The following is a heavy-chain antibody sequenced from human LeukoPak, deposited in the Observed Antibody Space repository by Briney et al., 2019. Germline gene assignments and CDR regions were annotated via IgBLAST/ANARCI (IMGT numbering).Heavy chain of an antibody. CDR3: ARDLDYGDYNLDY. CDR1: GFTFSSYS. D-gene: IGHD4-17*01. V-gene: IGHV3-23*01. J-gene: IGHJ4*02. CDR2: ISGNGGDT. Sequence: GGSLRLSCAASGFTFSSYSMNWVRQAPGKGLEWVSVISGNGGDTFYADSVKGRFTISRDNSKHTLYLQMNSLRVEDTAVYYCARDLDYGDYNLDYWGQGTLVTVSS.